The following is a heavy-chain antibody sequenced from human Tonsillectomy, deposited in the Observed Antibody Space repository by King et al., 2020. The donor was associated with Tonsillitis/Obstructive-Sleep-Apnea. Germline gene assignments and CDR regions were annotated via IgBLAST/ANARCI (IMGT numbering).Heavy chain of an antibody. V-gene: IGHV4-39*01. J-gene: IGHJ6*03. Sequence: QLQESGPGLVKPSETLSLTCTFSGGSISSSSYYWGWFRQPPGKGLEWIGSIYYSGSTFYNPSLKSRVTISVDTSKNQFSLNLSSVTAADTAVYYCARGNLYYYYYMDVWGKGTTVTVSS. CDR2: IYYSGST. CDR3: ARGNLYYYYYMDV. CDR1: GGSISSSSYY.